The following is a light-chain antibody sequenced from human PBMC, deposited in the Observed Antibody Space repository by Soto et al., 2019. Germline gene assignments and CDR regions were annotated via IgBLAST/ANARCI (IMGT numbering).Light chain of an antibody. CDR2: GAS. Sequence: EIVMTQSPATLSVSPGERATLSCRASQSVSSNLAWYQQKPGQAPRLLIYGASTRATGIPGRFSGSGSGTEFTLTISSLQYEDFAIYFCQQYNNWPPDRTFGQGTKVEIK. J-gene: IGKJ1*01. CDR3: QQYNNWPPDRT. V-gene: IGKV3-15*01. CDR1: QSVSSN.